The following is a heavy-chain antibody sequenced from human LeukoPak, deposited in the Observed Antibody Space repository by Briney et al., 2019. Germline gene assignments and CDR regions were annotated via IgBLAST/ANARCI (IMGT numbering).Heavy chain of an antibody. J-gene: IGHJ4*02. CDR2: ISYDGSNK. Sequence: GGSLRLSCAASGFTFSSYAMHWVRQAPGKGLEWVAVISYDGSNKYYADSVKGRFTISRDNSKNTLYLQMNSLRAEDTAVYYCARVNSGYDRDLYYFDYWGQGTLVTVSS. V-gene: IGHV3-30*04. D-gene: IGHD5-12*01. CDR1: GFTFSSYA. CDR3: ARVNSGYDRDLYYFDY.